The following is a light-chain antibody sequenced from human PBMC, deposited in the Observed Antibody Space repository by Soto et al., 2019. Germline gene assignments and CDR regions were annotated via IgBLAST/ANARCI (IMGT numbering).Light chain of an antibody. CDR1: QSVSSN. Sequence: EIVMTQSPATLSVSPGERATLSCRASQSVSSNLAWYQQKPGQAPRLLIYGASTRATGIPARFNGSGSGTEFTLTISSLQSEDFDVYYCQQYNNWPPWTFGQGTKVEIK. CDR2: GAS. J-gene: IGKJ1*01. V-gene: IGKV3-15*01. CDR3: QQYNNWPPWT.